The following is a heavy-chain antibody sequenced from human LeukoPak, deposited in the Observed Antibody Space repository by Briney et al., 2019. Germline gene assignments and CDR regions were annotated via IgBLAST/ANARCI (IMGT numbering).Heavy chain of an antibody. CDR3: AKDSYGYRGPYYYYGMDV. V-gene: IGHV3-30*04. CDR1: GFTFSSYA. D-gene: IGHD5-18*01. J-gene: IGHJ6*02. CDR2: ISYDGSNK. Sequence: PGRSLRLSCAASGFTFSSYAMHWVRQAPGKGLEWVAVISYDGSNKYYADSVKGRFTISRDNSKNTLYLQMNSLRAEDTAVYYCAKDSYGYRGPYYYYGMDVWGQGTTVTVSS.